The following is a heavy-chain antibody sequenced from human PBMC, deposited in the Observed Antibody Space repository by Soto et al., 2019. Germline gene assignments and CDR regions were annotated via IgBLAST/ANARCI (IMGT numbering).Heavy chain of an antibody. CDR2: VNSGDATT. J-gene: IGHJ4*02. CDR1: GFTFSNYA. V-gene: IGHV3-23*01. Sequence: VQLLDSGGGLVQPGGSLRLSCAASGFTFSNYAMSWVRQAPGKGLEWVSSVNSGDATTYYAASVKDRFTISRDDSTNTLYLQMNSLRADDTAVYFCAKAGTGTNQVFDYWGQGTLVTVSP. D-gene: IGHD3-10*01. CDR3: AKAGTGTNQVFDY.